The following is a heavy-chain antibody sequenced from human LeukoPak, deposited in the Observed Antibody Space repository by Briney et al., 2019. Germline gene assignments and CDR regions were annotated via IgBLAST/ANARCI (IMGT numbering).Heavy chain of an antibody. CDR2: ISYDGSNK. V-gene: IGHV3-30*18. CDR1: GFTFSSYW. Sequence: GGSLRLSCAASGFTFSSYWMSWVRQAPGKGLEWVAVISYDGSNKYYADSVKGRFTISRDNSKNTLYLQMNTLRAGDTAIYYCAKDRTVGASYWYFDLWGRGTLVTVSS. J-gene: IGHJ2*01. D-gene: IGHD1-26*01. CDR3: AKDRTVGASYWYFDL.